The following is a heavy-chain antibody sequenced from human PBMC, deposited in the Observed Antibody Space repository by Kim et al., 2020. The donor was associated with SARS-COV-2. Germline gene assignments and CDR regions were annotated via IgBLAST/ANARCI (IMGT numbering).Heavy chain of an antibody. V-gene: IGHV4-59*01. D-gene: IGHD2-15*01. CDR3: ARTLIVVVVAATYYFDY. Sequence: LKSRVTISVDTSKNQFSLKLSSVTAADTAVYYCARTLIVVVVAATYYFDYWGQGTLVTVSS. J-gene: IGHJ4*02.